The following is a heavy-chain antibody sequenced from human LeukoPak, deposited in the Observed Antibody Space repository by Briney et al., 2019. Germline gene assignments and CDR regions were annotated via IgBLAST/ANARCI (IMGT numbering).Heavy chain of an antibody. V-gene: IGHV6-1*01. CDR2: TYYRSKWYS. D-gene: IGHD6-19*01. Sequence: SQTLSLTCAISGDSVSSNNGAWNWIRQSPSRGLEWLGRTYYRSKWYSDYAVSVQGRISINPDTSKNQFSLQMFSVTPEDTAVYYCARDMGTSGWYTFDYWGQGSLVTVSS. CDR3: ARDMGTSGWYTFDY. CDR1: GDSVSSNNGA. J-gene: IGHJ4*02.